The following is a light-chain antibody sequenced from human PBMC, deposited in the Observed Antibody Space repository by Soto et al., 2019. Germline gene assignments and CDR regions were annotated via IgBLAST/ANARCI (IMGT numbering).Light chain of an antibody. CDR1: SSDIGGYNY. Sequence: QSVLTQPASVSGSPGQSITVSCTGTSSDIGGYNYVSWYQQHPGKAPKLMVYEVTNRPSGVSDRFSGSKSGNTASLTISGLQADDEGYYYCSSYTSRSTLYVFGTGNKLTVL. V-gene: IGLV2-14*01. CDR2: EVT. J-gene: IGLJ1*01. CDR3: SSYTSRSTLYV.